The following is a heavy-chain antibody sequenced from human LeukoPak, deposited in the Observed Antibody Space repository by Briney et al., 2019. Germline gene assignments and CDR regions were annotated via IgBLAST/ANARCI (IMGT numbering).Heavy chain of an antibody. D-gene: IGHD3-16*01. CDR3: AKTRVGWGYYFDY. CDR2: ISFDGSNK. Sequence: TGGSLRLSCAASGFTFSNYAMNWVRQAPGKGLEWVATISFDGSNKYYSDVVTGRFTISRDNARNSLYLQMNSLRAEDTALYYCAKTRVGWGYYFDYWGQGTLVTVSS. J-gene: IGHJ4*02. V-gene: IGHV3-30-3*02. CDR1: GFTFSNYA.